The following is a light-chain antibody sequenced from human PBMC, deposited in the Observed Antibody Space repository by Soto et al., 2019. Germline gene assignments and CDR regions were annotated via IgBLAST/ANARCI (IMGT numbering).Light chain of an antibody. CDR3: CSYTSSSTLV. V-gene: IGLV2-14*01. CDR2: EVS. J-gene: IGLJ1*01. CDR1: SSDVGGYNY. Sequence: QSALTQPASVSGSPGQSITISCTGTSSDVGGYNYVSWYQQHPGKAPKLMIYEVSNRPSGVSNRFSGSKSGNTAPLTISGLQAEYEADYYCCSYTSSSTLVFGTGTKLTVL.